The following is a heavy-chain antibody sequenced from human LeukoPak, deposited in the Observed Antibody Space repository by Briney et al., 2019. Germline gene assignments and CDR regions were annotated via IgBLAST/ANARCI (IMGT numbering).Heavy chain of an antibody. Sequence: PSETLSLTCAVSGGSFSGYSWSWIRQPPGKGLEWIGEINHSGSTNYNPSLKSRVTISVDTSKNQFSLTLSSVTAADTAVYYCARVCYDYVWGSYRTGDYFDYWGQGTLVTVSS. D-gene: IGHD3-16*02. J-gene: IGHJ4*02. CDR3: ARVCYDYVWGSYRTGDYFDY. CDR1: GGSFSGYS. V-gene: IGHV4-34*01. CDR2: INHSGST.